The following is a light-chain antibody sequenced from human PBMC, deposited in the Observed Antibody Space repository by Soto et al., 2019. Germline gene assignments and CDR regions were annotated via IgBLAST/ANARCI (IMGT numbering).Light chain of an antibody. V-gene: IGKV3-15*01. J-gene: IGKJ1*01. CDR2: GAS. CDR1: QSVSSN. CDR3: QQYNYWPPWT. Sequence: EIVMTQSPATLSVSPGERATLSCRASQSVSSNLAWYQQKPGQAPRLLIYGASNRATGIPARFSGSGSGTEFTLTISSLQSEDFAVYYCQQYNYWPPWTFGQGTKVEIK.